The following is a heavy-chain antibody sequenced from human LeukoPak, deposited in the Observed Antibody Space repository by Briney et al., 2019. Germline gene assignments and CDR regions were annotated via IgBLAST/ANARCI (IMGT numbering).Heavy chain of an antibody. CDR2: IKQDGSEK. D-gene: IGHD3-10*01. V-gene: IGHV3-7*01. Sequence: QPGGSLRLSCAASGFTFSSYWMSWVRQAPGKGLEWVANIKQDGSEKYYVDSVKGRFTISRDNAKNSLYLQMNSLRAEDTAVYYCASPPPFYGSGSYYHHYWGQATLVTVSS. CDR3: ASPPPFYGSGSYYHHY. CDR1: GFTFSSYW. J-gene: IGHJ4*02.